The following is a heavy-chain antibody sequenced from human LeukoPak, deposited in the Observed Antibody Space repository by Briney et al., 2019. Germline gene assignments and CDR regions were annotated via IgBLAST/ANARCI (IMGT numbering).Heavy chain of an antibody. Sequence: SETLSLTCYLYGGSFSGYYWSWIRQSPGKGLEWIGEINHSGSTNYNPSLRSRVTISVDTSKNQSSLKLSSVTAADTAVYYCARHRVGRYFGVFRPNWFDPWGQGTLVTVSS. CDR3: ARHRVGRYFGVFRPNWFDP. CDR1: GGSFSGYY. V-gene: IGHV4-34*01. D-gene: IGHD3-3*01. J-gene: IGHJ5*02. CDR2: INHSGST.